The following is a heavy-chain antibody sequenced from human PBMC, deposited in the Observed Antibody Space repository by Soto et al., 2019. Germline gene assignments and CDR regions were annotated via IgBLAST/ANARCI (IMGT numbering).Heavy chain of an antibody. CDR3: AAMGYCSGCSCVYGPYYYYYCMDV. J-gene: IGHJ6*02. V-gene: IGHV5-10-1*01. CDR1: GYSFTSYW. CDR2: IDPSDSYT. D-gene: IGHD2-15*01. Sequence: GESLKISCKGSGYSFTSYWISWVRQMPGKGLEWMGRIDPSDSYTNYSPSFQGHVTISADKSISTAYLQWSSLKASDTAMYYCAAMGYCSGCSCVYGPYYYYYCMDVWGQGTTVTVSS.